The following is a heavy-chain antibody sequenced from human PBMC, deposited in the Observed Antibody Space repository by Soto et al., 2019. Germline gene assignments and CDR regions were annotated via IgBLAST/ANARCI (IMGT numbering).Heavy chain of an antibody. Sequence: ASVKVSCKASGYTFTNYGISWVRQAPGQGLEWMGWISAYNGNTNYAQKLQGRVTMTTDTSTSTAYMELRSLRSDDTAVYYCARDTNPYSGPNNWFDPWGQGTLVTVSS. D-gene: IGHD1-26*01. CDR1: GYTFTNYG. CDR3: ARDTNPYSGPNNWFDP. J-gene: IGHJ5*02. V-gene: IGHV1-18*01. CDR2: ISAYNGNT.